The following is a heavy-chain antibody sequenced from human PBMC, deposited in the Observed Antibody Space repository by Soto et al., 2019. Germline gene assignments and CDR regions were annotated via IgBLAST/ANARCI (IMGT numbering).Heavy chain of an antibody. Sequence: ASVEVAFKASWYTFTIYSMHLFLQSPLQRLELMGVINAGSVSTKYSQNVQCIVTITRDRSASTAYMELSSLRSEDTAVYYCAREKYSSEWQGDFDIWGKGKMVNVSS. V-gene: IGHV1-3*01. D-gene: IGHD6-19*01. J-gene: IGHJ3*02. CDR3: AREKYSSEWQGDFDI. CDR2: INAGSVST. CDR1: WYTFTIYS.